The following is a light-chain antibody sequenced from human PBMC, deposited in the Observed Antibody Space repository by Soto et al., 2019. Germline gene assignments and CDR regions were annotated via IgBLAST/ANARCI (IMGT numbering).Light chain of an antibody. CDR2: DAS. J-gene: IGKJ2*01. Sequence: DIQMTQSPSTLSASVGDGVTITCRASQRISTWLAWYQQKPGKAPKLLISDASSLETGVPSRFSGSGSGTEFTLTINSLQPDDFATSYCQQSYSTPYTFGQGTKVDIK. V-gene: IGKV1-5*01. CDR1: QRISTW. CDR3: QQSYSTPYT.